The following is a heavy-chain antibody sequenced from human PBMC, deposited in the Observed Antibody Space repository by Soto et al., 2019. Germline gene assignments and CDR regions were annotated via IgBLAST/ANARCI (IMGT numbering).Heavy chain of an antibody. J-gene: IGHJ6*02. CDR1: GYTFSSYD. D-gene: IGHD5-18*01. CDR2: ISAYNGNT. V-gene: IGHV1-18*01. CDR3: ARGGHRYGPRSYYYNGLDV. Sequence: QVQLVQSGAEVKKPGASVKVSCKASGYTFSSYDINWVRQAPGQGLEWMGWISAYNGNTNYIQKLQGRVTMTTDTSTTTAYMELRSLRSDDTAVYYCARGGHRYGPRSYYYNGLDVWGQGTTVTVSS.